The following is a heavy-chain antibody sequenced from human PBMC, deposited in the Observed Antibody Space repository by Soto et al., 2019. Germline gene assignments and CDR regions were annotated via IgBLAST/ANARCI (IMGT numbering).Heavy chain of an antibody. CDR2: IYGRGTT. CDR3: VQTTGWPGFDF. CDR1: GFAVSSKY. Sequence: EVQLVESGGGLIQPGGSLRLSCAASGFAVSSKYMTWVRQAPGKGLEWVSVIYGRGTTYYADSVKGRFTISRDTSKNTLYLQMNSLRAEDTAVYYCVQTTGWPGFDFWGQGTLVTVSS. V-gene: IGHV3-53*01. D-gene: IGHD6-19*01. J-gene: IGHJ4*02.